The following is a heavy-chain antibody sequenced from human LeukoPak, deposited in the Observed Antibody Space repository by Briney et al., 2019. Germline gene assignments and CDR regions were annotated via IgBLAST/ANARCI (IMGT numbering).Heavy chain of an antibody. CDR1: GGSISTYY. CDR3: ARADSSGYVSSDC. J-gene: IGHJ4*02. CDR2: IYYSGST. Sequence: PSVTLSLTCTVSGGSISTYYWSWIRQPPGKGLEWIGYIYYSGSTNYNPSLKSRVTISVDTSKNQFSLKLSSVTAADTAVYYCARADSSGYVSSDCWGQGTLVTVSS. D-gene: IGHD3-22*01. V-gene: IGHV4-59*01.